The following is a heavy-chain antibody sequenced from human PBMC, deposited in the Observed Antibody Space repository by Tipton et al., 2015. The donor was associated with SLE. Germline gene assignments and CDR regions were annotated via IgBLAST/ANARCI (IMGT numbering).Heavy chain of an antibody. CDR2: IYYSGST. D-gene: IGHD3-3*01. CDR1: GGSISSGSYY. Sequence: TLSLTCTVSGGSISSGSYYWSWIRQPPGKGLEWIGYIYYSGSTNYNPSLKSRVTISVDTSKNQFSLKLSSVTAADTAVYYCARVLSYDFWSGRAFDIWGQGTMVTVSS. J-gene: IGHJ3*02. V-gene: IGHV4-61*01. CDR3: ARVLSYDFWSGRAFDI.